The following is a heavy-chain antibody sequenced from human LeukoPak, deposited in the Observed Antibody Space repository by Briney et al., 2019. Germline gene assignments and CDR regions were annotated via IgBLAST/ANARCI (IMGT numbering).Heavy chain of an antibody. D-gene: IGHD1-14*01. J-gene: IGHJ3*02. CDR3: AKDTITTWVRAFDI. CDR2: ISSSSSYI. CDR1: GFTFSSYS. V-gene: IGHV3-21*04. Sequence: GGSLRLSCAASGFTFSSYSMNWVRQAPGKGLEWVSSISSSSSYIYYADSVKGRFTISRDNSKNTLYLQMNSLRAEDTAVYYCAKDTITTWVRAFDIWGQGTMVTVSS.